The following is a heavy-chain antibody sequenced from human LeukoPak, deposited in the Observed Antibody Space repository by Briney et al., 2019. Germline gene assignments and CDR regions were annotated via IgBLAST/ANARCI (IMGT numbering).Heavy chain of an antibody. D-gene: IGHD4-17*01. V-gene: IGHV3-30*02. CDR2: IRYDGSNK. CDR1: GFTFSSYG. CDR3: ASVKYGDYVKGAFDI. J-gene: IGHJ3*02. Sequence: PGGSLRLSCAASGFTFSSYGMHWVRQAPGKGLEWVAFIRYDGSNKYYADSVKGRFTISRDNSRNTLYLQMNSLRAEDMAVYYCASVKYGDYVKGAFDIWGQGTMVTVSS.